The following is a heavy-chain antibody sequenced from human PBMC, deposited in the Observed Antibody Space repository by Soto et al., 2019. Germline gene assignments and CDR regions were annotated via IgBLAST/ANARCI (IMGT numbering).Heavy chain of an antibody. V-gene: IGHV4-34*01. D-gene: IGHD3-16*01. CDR1: GGCFSGYY. Sequence: SETLSLTCAVYGGCFSGYYWSWIRQPPGKGLEWIGEINHSGSTNYNPSLKSRVTISVDTSKNQFSLKLSSVTAADTAVYYCARWGSRVNLFDLSGQGTPVTGSS. CDR3: ARWGSRVNLFDL. CDR2: INHSGST. J-gene: IGHJ5*01.